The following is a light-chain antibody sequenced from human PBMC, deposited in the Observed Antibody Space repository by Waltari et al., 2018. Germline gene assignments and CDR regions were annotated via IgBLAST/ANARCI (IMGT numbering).Light chain of an antibody. V-gene: IGKV1-NL1*01. CDR2: DAS. J-gene: IGKJ2*01. Sequence: DIQMTQSPSSLFASVGARVIITCRASRGINNSLAWYQQKPGKAPNLLLYDASRLETGVPSRFSGSGSGTDYTLTISSLQPEDFATYYCQQCYGTPYTFGQGTKLEIK. CDR1: RGINNS. CDR3: QQCYGTPYT.